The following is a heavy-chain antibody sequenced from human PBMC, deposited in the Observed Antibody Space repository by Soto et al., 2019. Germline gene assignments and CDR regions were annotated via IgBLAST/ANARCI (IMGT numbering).Heavy chain of an antibody. J-gene: IGHJ4*02. D-gene: IGHD6-13*01. V-gene: IGHV1-69*06. CDR3: AGPLSYSSSWYYFDY. CDR2: IIPIFGTA. CDR1: GGTFSSYA. Sequence: SVKVSCKASGGTFSSYAISWVRQAPGQGLEWMGGIIPIFGTANYAQKFQGRVTITADKSTSTAYMELSSLRSEDTAVYYCAGPLSYSSSWYYFDYWGQGTLVTVAS.